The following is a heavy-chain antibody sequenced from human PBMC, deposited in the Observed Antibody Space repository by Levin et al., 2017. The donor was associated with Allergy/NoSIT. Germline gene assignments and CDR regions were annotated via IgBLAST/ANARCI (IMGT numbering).Heavy chain of an antibody. J-gene: IGHJ6*02. V-gene: IGHV6-1*01. CDR1: GDSVSTKSAA. D-gene: IGHD1-7*01. Sequence: SQTLSLTCAISGDSVSTKSAAWNWIRQSPSRGLEWLGRTYYRSKWSNDYAISVKSRISVNPDTSKNQFSLQLKSVTPEDTAVYYCVRNSGGDLDVWGQGTTVTVSS. CDR2: TYYRSKWSN. CDR3: VRNSGGDLDV.